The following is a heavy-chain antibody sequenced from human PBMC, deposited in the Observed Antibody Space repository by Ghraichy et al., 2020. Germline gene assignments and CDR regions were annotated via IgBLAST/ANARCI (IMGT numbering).Heavy chain of an antibody. J-gene: IGHJ4*02. V-gene: IGHV4-39*01. D-gene: IGHD1-26*01. CDR1: GGSISSSSYY. Sequence: ESLNISCTVSGGSISSSSYYWGWIRQPPGKGLEWIGSIYYSGSTYYNPSLKSRVTISVDTSKNQFSLKLSSVTAADTAVYYCAGWDFSYWGQGTLVTVSS. CDR2: IYYSGST. CDR3: AGWDFSY.